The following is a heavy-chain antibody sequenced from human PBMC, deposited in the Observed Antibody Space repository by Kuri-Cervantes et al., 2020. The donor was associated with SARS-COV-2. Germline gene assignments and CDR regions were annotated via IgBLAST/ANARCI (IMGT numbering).Heavy chain of an antibody. CDR3: ARDMTFDEYGDYFYYYMDV. Sequence: GESLKISCAASGFTFSSYEMNWVRQAPGQGLEWVAAISYDGNNKYFADSVRGRFTVSRDNSKNTLYLEMDGLRPEDTAVYYCARDMTFDEYGDYFYYYMDVWGKGTTVTVSS. D-gene: IGHD3-16*01. V-gene: IGHV3-30*04. CDR1: GFTFSSYE. J-gene: IGHJ6*03. CDR2: ISYDGNNK.